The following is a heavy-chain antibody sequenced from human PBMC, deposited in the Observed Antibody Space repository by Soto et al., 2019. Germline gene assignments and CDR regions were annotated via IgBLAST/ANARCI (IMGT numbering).Heavy chain of an antibody. CDR3: GRDLDYGGKGGGGWFDP. CDR1: GGTFSTYG. D-gene: IGHD4-17*01. J-gene: IGHJ5*02. Sequence: QVQLVQSGAEVRKPGSSVKVSCKVSGGTFSTYGVSWVRQAPGQRLEWMGGIIPILGPPDYAQKFQGRVTTTADESTSTAYMELSSLRSDETAVYYCGRDLDYGGKGGGGWFDPWGQGTLVTVSS. V-gene: IGHV1-69*01. CDR2: IIPILGPP.